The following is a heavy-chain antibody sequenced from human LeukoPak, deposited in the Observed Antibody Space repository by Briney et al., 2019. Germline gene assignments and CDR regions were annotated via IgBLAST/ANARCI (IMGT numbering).Heavy chain of an antibody. J-gene: IGHJ4*02. CDR3: TRDLIAVAGTGWLGY. CDR2: IRSKAYGGTT. CDR1: GFTFGDYA. V-gene: IGHV3-49*04. D-gene: IGHD6-19*01. Sequence: PGGSLRLSCTASGFTFGDYAMSWVRQAPGKGLEWVGFIRSKAYGGTTEYAASVKGRFTISRDDSKSIAYLQMNSLKTEDTAVYYCTRDLIAVAGTGWLGYWGQGTLVTVSS.